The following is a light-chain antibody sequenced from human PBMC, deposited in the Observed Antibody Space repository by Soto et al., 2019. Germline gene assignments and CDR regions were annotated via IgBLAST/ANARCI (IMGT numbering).Light chain of an antibody. J-gene: IGKJ1*01. V-gene: IGKV3-20*01. Sequence: EIVLTQSPGTLSLSPGERATLSCRASQSVSSSFLAWYQQKPGQAPRLLIYGASRRATGIPDRFSGSGSGTDFTTTISRLEPEDFAVYYCQQYGSSRTFDQGTKVEIK. CDR2: GAS. CDR1: QSVSSSF. CDR3: QQYGSSRT.